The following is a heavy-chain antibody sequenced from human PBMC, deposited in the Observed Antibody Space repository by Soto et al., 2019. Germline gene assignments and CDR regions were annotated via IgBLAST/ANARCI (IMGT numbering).Heavy chain of an antibody. CDR2: ISGSGGVT. V-gene: IGHV3-23*01. D-gene: IGHD3-3*01. J-gene: IGHJ4*02. Sequence: EVQLLESGGGLVRPGGSLRLSCAASGFTFSNYAMHWVRQAPGKGLEWVSSISGSGGVTYIADSVKGRFTISRDNSKNTLYLQMNSLRAEDTAVYYCAKEYYDSWSGYINWGQGTLVTVSS. CDR1: GFTFSNYA. CDR3: AKEYYDSWSGYIN.